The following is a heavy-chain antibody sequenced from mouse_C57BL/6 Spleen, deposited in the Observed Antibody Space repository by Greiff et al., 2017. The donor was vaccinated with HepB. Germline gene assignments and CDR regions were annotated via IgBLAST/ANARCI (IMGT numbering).Heavy chain of an antibody. CDR1: GYAFSSSW. CDR3: ARDSGTDYFDY. J-gene: IGHJ2*01. Sequence: VQLQQSGPELVKPGASVKISCKASGYAFSSSWMNWVKQRPGKGLEWIGRIYPGDGDTNYNGKLKGKATLTADKSSSTAYMQLSSLTSEDSAVYFCARDSGTDYFDYWGQGTTLTVAS. V-gene: IGHV1-82*01. D-gene: IGHD4-1*01. CDR2: IYPGDGDT.